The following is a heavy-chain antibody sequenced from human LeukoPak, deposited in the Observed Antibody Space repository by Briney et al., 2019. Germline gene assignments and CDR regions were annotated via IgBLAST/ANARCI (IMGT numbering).Heavy chain of an antibody. V-gene: IGHV3-30*02. J-gene: IGHJ5*02. CDR3: ARDSEGVTGTTSWFDP. D-gene: IGHD1-7*01. CDR2: IRYDGSIQ. Sequence: PGGSLRLSCAASGFTFSSYGMHWVRQAPGKGLEWVAFIRYDGSIQYYTDSVKGRFTISRDNSKNTLSLQMNSLRAEDTAVYYCARDSEGVTGTTSWFDPWGQGTLVTVSS. CDR1: GFTFSSYG.